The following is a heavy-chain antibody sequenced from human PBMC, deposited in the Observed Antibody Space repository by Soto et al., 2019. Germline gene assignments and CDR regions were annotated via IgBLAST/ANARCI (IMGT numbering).Heavy chain of an antibody. Sequence: QVQLVESGGGLVKPGGSLRLSCAASGLTFSDYYMSWIRQAPRKGLEWVSYISSRSSTIFYADSVKGRFTISRDNVKNSLYLQMNSLRAEDTAVYYCASGTNGAFFVYWGQGILVTVSS. CDR1: GLTFSDYY. CDR2: ISSRSSTI. CDR3: ASGTNGAFFVY. V-gene: IGHV3-11*01. D-gene: IGHD2-8*01. J-gene: IGHJ4*02.